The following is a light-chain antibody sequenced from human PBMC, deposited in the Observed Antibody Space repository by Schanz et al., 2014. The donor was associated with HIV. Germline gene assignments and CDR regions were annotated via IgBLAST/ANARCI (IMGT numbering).Light chain of an antibody. V-gene: IGKV1-5*03. CDR2: EAS. J-gene: IGKJ2*01. CDR3: QQSYSATPYT. CDR1: QSISTW. Sequence: DIQMTQSPSTLSASVGDRVTMTCRASQSISTWLAWYQQRPGQAPNLLISEASTLESGVPSRFSGTGSGTHFTLAITGLQFEDFATYYCQQSYSATPYTFGQGTKVEIK.